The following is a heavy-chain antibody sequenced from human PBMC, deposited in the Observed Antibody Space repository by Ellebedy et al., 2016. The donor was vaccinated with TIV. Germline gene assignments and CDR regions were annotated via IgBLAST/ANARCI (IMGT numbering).Heavy chain of an antibody. Sequence: ASVKVSCKASGHTFRGYYLHWVRQAPGQGFEWMGWINPNTGGTDYAQKFQDRVKMTRATSLTTAYMELSSLRPDDGAVYFCARDPGYCKSTSCYNLDFFDFWGQGTLVTVSS. D-gene: IGHD2-2*02. V-gene: IGHV1-2*02. CDR3: ARDPGYCKSTSCYNLDFFDF. CDR1: GHTFRGYY. J-gene: IGHJ4*02. CDR2: INPNTGGT.